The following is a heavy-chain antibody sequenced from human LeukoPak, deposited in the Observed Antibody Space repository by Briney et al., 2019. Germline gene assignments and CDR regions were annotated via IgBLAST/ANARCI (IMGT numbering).Heavy chain of an antibody. CDR2: ISGGGTTT. CDR1: GFTFRSNA. Sequence: GGSLRLSCAASGFTFRSNAMSWVRQAPGKGPEWVSSISGGGTTTRYADSVQGRFTISRDNSKNTLYLQMNSLRDADAAVYYCAKGAEGEDWGQGTLVTVSS. D-gene: IGHD1-14*01. CDR3: AKGAEGED. J-gene: IGHJ4*02. V-gene: IGHV3-23*01.